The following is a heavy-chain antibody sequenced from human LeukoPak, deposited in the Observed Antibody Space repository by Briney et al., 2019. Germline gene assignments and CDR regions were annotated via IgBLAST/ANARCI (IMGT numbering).Heavy chain of an antibody. V-gene: IGHV1-46*01. CDR1: GYTFTSYY. CDR3: ARCRPKLYNWNDVVAFDI. J-gene: IGHJ3*02. D-gene: IGHD1-20*01. Sequence: ASVKVSCKASGYTFTSYYMHWVRQAPGQGLEWMGIINPSGGSTSYAQKFQGRVTMTRGMSTSTVYMELSSLRSEDTAVYYCARCRPKLYNWNDVVAFDIWGQGTMVTVSS. CDR2: INPSGGST.